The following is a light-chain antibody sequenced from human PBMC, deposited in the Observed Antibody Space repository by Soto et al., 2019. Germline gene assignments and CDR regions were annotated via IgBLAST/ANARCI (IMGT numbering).Light chain of an antibody. CDR3: QSYDSSLSAWV. CDR2: GNT. J-gene: IGLJ3*02. Sequence: QAVVTQPPSVSGAPGQRVTISCTESSSNIGAGDDVHWYQRLPGTAPKLLIYGNTNRPSGVPDRFSGSKSGTSASLAITGLQAEDEADYYCQSYDSSLSAWVFGGGTKLTVL. V-gene: IGLV1-40*01. CDR1: SSNIGAGDD.